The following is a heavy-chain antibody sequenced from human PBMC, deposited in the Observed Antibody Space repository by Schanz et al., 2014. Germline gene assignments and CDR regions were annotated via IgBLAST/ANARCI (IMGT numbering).Heavy chain of an antibody. CDR3: ATVGSETYSIYWYFDL. CDR1: GFSFSDYS. Sequence: EVQLVESGGGLVQSGGSLRLSCAASGFSFSDYSMNWVRQAPGKGLEWISYIKISGDVFYTDSVKGRFTISRDNSKNTLYLQMNRLRTEDTAVYYCATVGSETYSIYWYFDLWGRGTLVTVSS. D-gene: IGHD3-10*01. CDR2: IKISGDV. V-gene: IGHV3-48*01. J-gene: IGHJ2*01.